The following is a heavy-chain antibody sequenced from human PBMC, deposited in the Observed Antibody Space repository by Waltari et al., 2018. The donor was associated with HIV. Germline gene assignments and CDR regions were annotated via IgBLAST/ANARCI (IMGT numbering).Heavy chain of an antibody. Sequence: QVQLVESGGGVVQPGRSLRLSCAASGFTFSSYGMHWVRQAPGKGLEWVAVIWYDGSNKYYADSVKGRFTISRDNSKNTLYLQMNSLRAEDTAVYYCARGGHYYDSSGYRHAFDIWGQGTMVTVSS. CDR2: IWYDGSNK. V-gene: IGHV3-33*01. D-gene: IGHD3-22*01. CDR1: GFTFSSYG. J-gene: IGHJ3*02. CDR3: ARGGHYYDSSGYRHAFDI.